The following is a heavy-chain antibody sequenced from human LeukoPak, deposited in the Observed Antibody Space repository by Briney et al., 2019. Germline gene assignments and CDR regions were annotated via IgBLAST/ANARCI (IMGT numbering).Heavy chain of an antibody. CDR3: ARAAGDSYGYRYYFDY. CDR1: GYTFTNYY. J-gene: IGHJ4*02. Sequence: ASVEVSCKASGYTFTNYYIHWVRQAPGQGLDWMGLINPNGGSTTYAQKFQGRVTMTRDTSTSTVYMQLSSLRYEDTAVYFCARAAGDSYGYRYYFDYWGQGTLVTVSS. V-gene: IGHV1-46*01. CDR2: INPNGGST. D-gene: IGHD5-18*01.